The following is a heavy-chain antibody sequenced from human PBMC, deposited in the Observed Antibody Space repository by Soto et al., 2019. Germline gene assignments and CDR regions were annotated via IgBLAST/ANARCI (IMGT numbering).Heavy chain of an antibody. Sequence: SETLSLSCTVSGASMSPDDWGWIRQFPAKGLQWIGYISYSGNTKYSPALESRVTISVDTSKNQFSLKLSSVTAADTAVYYCARVDSSGWYDFDYWGQGTLVTVSS. V-gene: IGHV4-59*01. CDR2: ISYSGNT. J-gene: IGHJ4*02. D-gene: IGHD6-19*01. CDR3: ARVDSSGWYDFDY. CDR1: GASMSPDD.